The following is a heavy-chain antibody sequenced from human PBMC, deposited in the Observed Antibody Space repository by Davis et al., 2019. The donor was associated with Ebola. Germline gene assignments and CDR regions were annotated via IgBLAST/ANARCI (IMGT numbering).Heavy chain of an antibody. V-gene: IGHV1-46*01. Sequence: ASVKVSCKASGYTFTSYYMHWVRQAPGQGLEWMGIINPSGGSTSYAQKFQGRVTMTRDTSTSTVYMELSSLRSEDTAVYYCAREEQQLVRSYYYGMDVWGQGTTVTASS. CDR3: AREEQQLVRSYYYGMDV. CDR2: INPSGGST. CDR1: GYTFTSYY. D-gene: IGHD6-13*01. J-gene: IGHJ6*02.